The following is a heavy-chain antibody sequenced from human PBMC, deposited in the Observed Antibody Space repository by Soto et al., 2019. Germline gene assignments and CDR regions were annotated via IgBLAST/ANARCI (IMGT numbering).Heavy chain of an antibody. D-gene: IGHD2-8*01. V-gene: IGHV1-2*04. CDR3: ARGHSTDCSNGVCSFFYNHEMDV. Sequence: QVQLVQSGVEVKKPGASVKVSCKASGYSLTDYHIHWVRQAPGQGLEWLGRINPKSGGTSTAQKFQGWVTMTRDTSISTAYMELTRLRSDDTAVYFCARGHSTDCSNGVCSFFYNHEMDVW. CDR2: INPKSGGT. J-gene: IGHJ6*01. CDR1: GYSLTDYH.